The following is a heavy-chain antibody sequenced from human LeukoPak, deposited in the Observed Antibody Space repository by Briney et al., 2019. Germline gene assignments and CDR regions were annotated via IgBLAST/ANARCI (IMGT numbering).Heavy chain of an antibody. CDR1: GFTFSSYS. V-gene: IGHV3-21*01. Sequence: GGSLRLSCAASGFTFSSYSMNWVRQAPGKGLEWVSSISNSSSYIYYADSVKGRFTISRDNAKNSLYLQMNSLRAEDTAVYYCARVVGVAGNQHWGQGTLVTVSS. CDR2: ISNSSSYI. D-gene: IGHD6-19*01. J-gene: IGHJ1*01. CDR3: ARVVGVAGNQH.